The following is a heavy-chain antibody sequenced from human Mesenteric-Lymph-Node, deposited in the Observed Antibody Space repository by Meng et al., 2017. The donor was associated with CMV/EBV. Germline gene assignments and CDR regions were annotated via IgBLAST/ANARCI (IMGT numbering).Heavy chain of an antibody. CDR3: ARVKVVITGTKYFDY. V-gene: IGHV3-21*01. D-gene: IGHD1-7*01. Sequence: GGSLRLSCAASGFIVSSNYMSWVRQAPGKGLEWVSSIGSTGGFIYYADSVKGRFTISRDNAKKSVYLQMDDLRAEDTAVYYCARVKVVITGTKYFDYWGQGAMVTVSS. CDR1: GFIVSSNY. CDR2: IGSTGGFI. J-gene: IGHJ4*02.